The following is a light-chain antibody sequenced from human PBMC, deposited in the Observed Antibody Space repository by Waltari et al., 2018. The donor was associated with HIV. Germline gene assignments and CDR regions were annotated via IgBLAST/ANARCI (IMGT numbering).Light chain of an antibody. CDR1: AITYNS. V-gene: IGLV2-14*03. CDR3: SSYTASGSVI. J-gene: IGLJ2*01. Sequence: QAALTQPASVSGSPGQAVTISCTGPAITYNSVPWYQQHPAKAPKLIIFEGTYRPSGVSNRFSGSKSGNTASLTISGLQGEDEAHYYCSSYTASGSVIFGGGTNLTVL. CDR2: EGT.